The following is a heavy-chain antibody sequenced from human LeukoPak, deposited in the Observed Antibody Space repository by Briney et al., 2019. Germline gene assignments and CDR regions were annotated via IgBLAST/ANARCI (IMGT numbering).Heavy chain of an antibody. CDR1: GFTFSSYG. Sequence: GRSLRLSCAASGFTFSSYGMHWVRQAPGKGLEWVSYISGGSSYTNFADSVKGRFTISRDNAKNSLYLQMNSLRAEDTAVYYCARVSLLDDGGLGDYWGQGTLVTVSS. J-gene: IGHJ4*02. V-gene: IGHV3-21*05. D-gene: IGHD4-23*01. CDR2: ISGGSSYT. CDR3: ARVSLLDDGGLGDY.